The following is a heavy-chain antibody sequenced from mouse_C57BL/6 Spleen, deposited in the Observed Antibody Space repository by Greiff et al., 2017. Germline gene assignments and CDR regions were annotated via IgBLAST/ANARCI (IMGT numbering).Heavy chain of an antibody. CDR2: INPGSGGT. J-gene: IGHJ2*01. D-gene: IGHD2-3*01. V-gene: IGHV1-54*01. CDR1: GYAFTNYL. Sequence: VQLQQSGAELVRPGTSVKVSCKASGYAFTNYLIEWVKQRPGQGLEWIGVINPGSGGTNYNEKFKGKATLTADKSSSTAYMQLSSLTSEDSAVYFCARYDGYSLYYFDYWGQGTTLTVSS. CDR3: ARYDGYSLYYFDY.